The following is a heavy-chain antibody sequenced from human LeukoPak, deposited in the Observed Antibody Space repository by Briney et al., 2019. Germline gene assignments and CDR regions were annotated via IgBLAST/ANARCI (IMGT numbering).Heavy chain of an antibody. V-gene: IGHV3-74*01. Sequence: GGSLRLSCAASGFAFSGYWMHWVRQPPGKGLVWVSRITGDGSSTTYADSVKGRFTISRDNAKNTLYLQMTSLRAEDTAVYYCARDTGWYFDLWGRGTLATVSS. J-gene: IGHJ2*01. CDR1: GFAFSGYW. CDR2: ITGDGSST. CDR3: ARDTGWYFDL. D-gene: IGHD4-17*01.